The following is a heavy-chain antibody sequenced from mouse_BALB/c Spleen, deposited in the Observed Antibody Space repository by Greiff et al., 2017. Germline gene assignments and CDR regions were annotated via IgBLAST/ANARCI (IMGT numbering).Heavy chain of an antibody. CDR3: ARIMITTLDY. V-gene: IGHV14-3*02. J-gene: IGHJ2*01. D-gene: IGHD2-4*01. CDR1: GFNIKDTY. Sequence: VQLKQSGAELVKPGASVKLSCTASGFNIKDTYMHWVKQRPEQGLEWIGRIDPANGNTKYDPKFQGKATITADTSSNTAYLQLSSLTSEDTAVYYCARIMITTLDYWGQGTTLTVSS. CDR2: IDPANGNT.